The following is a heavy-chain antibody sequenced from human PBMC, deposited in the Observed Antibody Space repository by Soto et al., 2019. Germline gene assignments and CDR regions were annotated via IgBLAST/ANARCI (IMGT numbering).Heavy chain of an antibody. CDR3: ARDRSSSRYIDGFDL. CDR2: VNWNGSSK. Sequence: GGSLRLSCAASGFTFDDYGMSWVRQAPGKGLEWVSGVNWNGSSKGYADSVKGRFTISRDNAKNSLYLQMSSLRAEDTALYYCARDRSSSRYIDGFDLWGQGTMVTVSS. D-gene: IGHD6-6*01. J-gene: IGHJ3*01. CDR1: GFTFDDYG. V-gene: IGHV3-20*04.